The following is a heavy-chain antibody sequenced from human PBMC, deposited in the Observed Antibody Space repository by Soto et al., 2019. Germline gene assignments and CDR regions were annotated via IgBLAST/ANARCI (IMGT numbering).Heavy chain of an antibody. D-gene: IGHD3-9*01. Sequence: GGSLRLSCAASGFTFSSYWMHWVRQAPGKGLVWVSRINSDGSSTSYADSVKGRFTISRDNAKNTLYLQMNSLRAEDTAVYYCARDGPYYDILTGSYYYYYGMDVWGQGTTVTVSS. CDR2: INSDGSST. V-gene: IGHV3-74*01. CDR1: GFTFSSYW. CDR3: ARDGPYYDILTGSYYYYYGMDV. J-gene: IGHJ6*02.